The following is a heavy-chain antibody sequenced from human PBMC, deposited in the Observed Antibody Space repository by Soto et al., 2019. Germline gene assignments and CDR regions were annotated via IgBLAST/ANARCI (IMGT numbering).Heavy chain of an antibody. D-gene: IGHD5-12*01. V-gene: IGHV1-69*13. CDR1: GGTFSSYA. Sequence: SVKVSCKASGGTFSSYAISWLRQAPGQGLEWMGGIIPIFGTANYAQKFQGRVTITADESTSTAYMELSSLRSEDTAVYYCARESGYSGYDQYYYYYYGMDVWGQGTTVTSP. J-gene: IGHJ6*02. CDR3: ARESGYSGYDQYYYYYYGMDV. CDR2: IIPIFGTA.